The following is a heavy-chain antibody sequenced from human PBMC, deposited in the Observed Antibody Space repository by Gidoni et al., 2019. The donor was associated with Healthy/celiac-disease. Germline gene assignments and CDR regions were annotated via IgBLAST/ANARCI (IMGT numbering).Heavy chain of an antibody. V-gene: IGHV3-9*01. CDR2: ISWNSGSV. J-gene: IGHJ2*01. Sequence: EVQLAESGGGLVQPGRSLRLSCAASGFTFDDYAMHWVRQAPGKGLEWVSGISWNSGSVDYADSVKGQFTISRDNAKNSLYLQMNSLRAEDTALYYCAKGHQPSSKPCWCFDLWGRGTLVTVSS. CDR3: AKGHQPSSKPCWCFDL. CDR1: GFTFDDYA.